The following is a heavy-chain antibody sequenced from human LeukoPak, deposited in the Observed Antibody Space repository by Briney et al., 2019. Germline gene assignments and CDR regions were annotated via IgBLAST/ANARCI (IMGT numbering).Heavy chain of an antibody. D-gene: IGHD1-26*01. CDR3: ARDKGEVGATHTPTDC. CDR2: ISSGSSTI. V-gene: IGHV3-48*04. CDR1: GFIFRNYG. Sequence: GGSLRLSCAASGFIFRNYGMSWVRQAPGKGLEWVSYISSGSSTIYYADSVKGRFTISRDDAKNSLYLQMNSLRAEDTAVFYCARDKGEVGATHTPTDCWGQGTLVTVSS. J-gene: IGHJ4*02.